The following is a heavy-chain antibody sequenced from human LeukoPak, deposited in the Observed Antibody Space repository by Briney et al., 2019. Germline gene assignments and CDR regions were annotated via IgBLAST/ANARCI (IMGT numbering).Heavy chain of an antibody. CDR3: ARLDILTGYYIDY. J-gene: IGHJ4*02. CDR1: GYTFTSYG. D-gene: IGHD3-9*01. CDR2: ISAYNGNT. Sequence: ASVKVSCKASGYTFTSYGISWVRQAPGQGLEWMGWISAYNGNTNYAQKLQGRVTITRDTSASTAYMELSSLRSEDTAVYYCARLDILTGYYIDYWSQGTLVTVSS. V-gene: IGHV1-18*01.